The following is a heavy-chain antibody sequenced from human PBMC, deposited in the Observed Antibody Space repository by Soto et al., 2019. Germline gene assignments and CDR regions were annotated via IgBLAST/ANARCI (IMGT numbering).Heavy chain of an antibody. CDR3: AKDPYRGTYFFDS. CDR2: ISWSGDTI. CDR1: GCTFDDYA. D-gene: IGHD1-26*01. V-gene: IGHV3-9*01. J-gene: IGHJ4*02. Sequence: PGGSLRLSCAASGCTFDDYAMHWVRQGPGKGLEWVGGISWSGDTIAYADSVRGVFTISRDNAKNSLHLQMNSLRADETALYYCAKDPYRGTYFFDSWGQGTLVTVS.